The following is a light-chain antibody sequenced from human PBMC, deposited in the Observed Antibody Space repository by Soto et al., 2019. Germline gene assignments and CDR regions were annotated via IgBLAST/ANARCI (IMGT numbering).Light chain of an antibody. V-gene: IGKV3-20*01. Sequence: TVLMQSPDTLSFSPGDTVTLSCRSRHYVSASSVAWYHQKLGQAPRLLMYGASRRPNGIPDRFVGRGSGTDFSLTINRLELDYPSVYSCPKYGKSHITVGQGTRLEI. CDR1: HYVSASS. J-gene: IGKJ5*01. CDR2: GAS. CDR3: PKYGKSHIT.